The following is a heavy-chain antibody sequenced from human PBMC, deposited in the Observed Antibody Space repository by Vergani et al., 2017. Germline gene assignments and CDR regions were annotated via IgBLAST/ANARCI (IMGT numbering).Heavy chain of an antibody. D-gene: IGHD2-15*01. V-gene: IGHV1-69*04. J-gene: IGHJ5*02. CDR2: IIPILGIA. Sequence: QVQLVQSGAEVKKPGSSVKVSCKASGGTFSSYAISWVRQAPGQGLEWMGRIIPILGIANYAQKFQGRVTITADKSTSTAYMELSSLRSEDTAVFYCARDRKGVVVAAHWFDPWGQGTLVTVSS. CDR1: GGTFSSYA. CDR3: ARDRKGVVVAAHWFDP.